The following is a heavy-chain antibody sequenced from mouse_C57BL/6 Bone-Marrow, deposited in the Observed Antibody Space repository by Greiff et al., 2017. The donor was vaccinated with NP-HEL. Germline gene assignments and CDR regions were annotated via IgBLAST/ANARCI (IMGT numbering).Heavy chain of an antibody. J-gene: IGHJ1*01. CDR3: ARLGQWYCDV. V-gene: IGHV5-4*01. D-gene: IGHD3-3*01. CDR1: GFTFSSYA. Sequence: VQLKESGGGLVKPGGSLKLSCAASGFTFSSYAMSWVRQTPEKRLEWVATISDGGSYTYYPDNVKGRFTISRDNAKNNLYLQMSHLRSEDTAMYYCARLGQWYCDVWGAGTTLTVSS. CDR2: ISDGGSYT.